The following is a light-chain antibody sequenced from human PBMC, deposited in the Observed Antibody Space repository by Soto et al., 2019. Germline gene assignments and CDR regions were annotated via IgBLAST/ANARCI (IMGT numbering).Light chain of an antibody. J-gene: IGKJ5*01. CDR1: QSVSSTY. CDR2: GAS. V-gene: IGKV3-20*01. CDR3: QQYGSSPT. Sequence: EIVLTQSPGTLSLSPGERATLSCRASQSVSSTYIAWYQQKPGQAPRLLIYGASSRATGIPDRFSGSGSGTDFTLTISRLEPEDFAAYYCQQYGSSPTFGQGTRLEI.